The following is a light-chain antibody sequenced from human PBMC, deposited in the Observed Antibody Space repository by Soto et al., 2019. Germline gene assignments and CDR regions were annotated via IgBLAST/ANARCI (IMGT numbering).Light chain of an antibody. Sequence: QSVLTQPASVSGSPGQSITISCTGTSSDVGGYNYVSWYQQHPGKAPKLMIYDVSKRPSGVSKRCSGSKSGNTASLTIAGLQAEDEADYDCSSYTSSSTDVVGTGNKPTVL. J-gene: IGLJ1*01. CDR3: SSYTSSSTDV. CDR1: SSDVGGYNY. V-gene: IGLV2-14*01. CDR2: DVS.